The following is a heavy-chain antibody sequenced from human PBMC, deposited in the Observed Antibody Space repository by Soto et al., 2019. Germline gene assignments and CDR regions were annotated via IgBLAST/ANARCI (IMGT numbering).Heavy chain of an antibody. CDR1: GFTFSDYY. V-gene: IGHV3-11*01. Sequence: PGETLRLSCAASGFTFSDYYMSWIRQAPGKGLEWVSYISSSGSTIYYADSVKGRFTVSRDNAKNSLYLQMNSLRAEDTAVYYCARSRVEIWSHYFDYWGQGTLVTGSS. CDR2: ISSSGSTI. D-gene: IGHD3-10*01. CDR3: ARSRVEIWSHYFDY. J-gene: IGHJ4*02.